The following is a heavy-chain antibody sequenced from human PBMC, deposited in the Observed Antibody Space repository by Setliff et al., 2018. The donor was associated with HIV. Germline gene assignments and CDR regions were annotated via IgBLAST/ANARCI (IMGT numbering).Heavy chain of an antibody. Sequence: KLGGSLRLSCAASGFTFSSYSLHLVRQAPGKGLEWVSSISSSSSYIYYADSVKGRFTISRDNAKNSLYLQMNSLRAEDTAVYYCVTVGDYDSSGYYRYWGQGTLVTVSS. V-gene: IGHV3-21*01. CDR2: ISSSSSYI. D-gene: IGHD3-22*01. J-gene: IGHJ4*02. CDR1: GFTFSSYS. CDR3: VTVGDYDSSGYYRY.